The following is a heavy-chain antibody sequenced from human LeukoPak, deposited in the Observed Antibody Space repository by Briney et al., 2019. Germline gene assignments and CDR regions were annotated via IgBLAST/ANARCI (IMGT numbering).Heavy chain of an antibody. D-gene: IGHD2-15*01. CDR2: INPSGGST. CDR3: ARECSGGSCYH. Sequence: ASVKVSCKASGYTIISYYMHWVRQAPGQGLEWMGIINPSGGSTSYAQKFQGRVTMTRDTSTSTVYMELSSLRSEDTAVYYCARECSGGSCYHWGQGTLVTVSS. CDR1: GYTIISYY. J-gene: IGHJ5*02. V-gene: IGHV1-46*01.